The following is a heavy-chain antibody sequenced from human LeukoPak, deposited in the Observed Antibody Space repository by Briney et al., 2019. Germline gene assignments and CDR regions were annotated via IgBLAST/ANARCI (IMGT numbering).Heavy chain of an antibody. D-gene: IGHD2-8*02. V-gene: IGHV1-69*13. CDR2: IIPIFGTA. Sequence: ASVKVSCKASGGTFSSYAISWVRQAPGQGLEWMGGIIPIFGTANYAQKFQGRVTITADESTSTAYMELSSLRSEDTAVYYCARVLAQGYNWFDPWGQGTLVTVSS. CDR1: GGTFSSYA. J-gene: IGHJ5*02. CDR3: ARVLAQGYNWFDP.